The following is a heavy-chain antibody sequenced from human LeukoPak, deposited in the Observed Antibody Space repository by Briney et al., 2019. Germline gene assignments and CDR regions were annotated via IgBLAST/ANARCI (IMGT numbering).Heavy chain of an antibody. CDR3: ARDRDRDGYNLAY. CDR2: IYTSGST. CDR1: GGSISSSSYY. V-gene: IGHV4-61*02. D-gene: IGHD5-24*01. Sequence: SETLSLTCTVSGGSISSSSYYWSWIRQPAGKGLEWIGRIYTSGSTNYNPSLKSRVTISVDTSKNQFSLKLSSVTAADTAVYYCARDRDRDGYNLAYWGQGTLVTVSS. J-gene: IGHJ4*02.